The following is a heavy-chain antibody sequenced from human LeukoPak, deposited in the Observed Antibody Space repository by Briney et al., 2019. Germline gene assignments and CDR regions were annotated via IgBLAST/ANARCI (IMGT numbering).Heavy chain of an antibody. CDR1: GFTFSNAW. V-gene: IGHV3-15*01. CDR3: TTDLPTGELLVSGYFDY. J-gene: IGHJ4*02. D-gene: IGHD1-26*01. Sequence: GGSLRLSCAASGFTFSNAWMSWVRQAPGKGLEWVGRIKSKTDGGTTDYAAPVKGRFTISRDDSKSTLYLQMNSLKTEDTAVYYCTTDLPTGELLVSGYFDYWGQGTLVTVSS. CDR2: IKSKTDGGTT.